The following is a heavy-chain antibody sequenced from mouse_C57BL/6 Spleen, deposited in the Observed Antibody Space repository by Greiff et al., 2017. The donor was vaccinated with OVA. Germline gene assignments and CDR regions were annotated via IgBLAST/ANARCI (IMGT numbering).Heavy chain of an antibody. Sequence: EVMLVESGGDLVKPRGSLKLSCAASGFTFSSYGMSWVRQTPDKRLEWVATISSGGSYTYYPDSVKGRFTISRDNAKNTLYLQMSSLKSEDTAMYYCARLRTAQGTGFAYWGQGTLVTVSA. V-gene: IGHV5-6*01. J-gene: IGHJ3*01. D-gene: IGHD3-2*02. CDR1: GFTFSSYG. CDR2: ISSGGSYT. CDR3: ARLRTAQGTGFAY.